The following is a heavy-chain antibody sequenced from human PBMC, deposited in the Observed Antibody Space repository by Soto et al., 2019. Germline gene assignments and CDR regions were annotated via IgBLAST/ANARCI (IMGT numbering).Heavy chain of an antibody. CDR3: ARGLLLRYFDWLPYYFDS. D-gene: IGHD3-9*01. CDR2: INHSGST. J-gene: IGHJ4*02. V-gene: IGHV4-34*01. CDR1: GGSFSGYY. Sequence: SETLSLTCAVYGGSFSGYYWSWIRQPPGKGLEWIGEINHSGSTNYNPSLKSRVTISVDTSKNQFSLKLSSVTAADTAVYYCARGLLLRYFDWLPYYFDSWGQGTLVTVSS.